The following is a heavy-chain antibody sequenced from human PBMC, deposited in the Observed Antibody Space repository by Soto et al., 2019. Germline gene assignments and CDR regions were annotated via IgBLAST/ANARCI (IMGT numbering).Heavy chain of an antibody. CDR2: IYHTGST. CDR1: GASISSSY. D-gene: IGHD3-22*01. Sequence: QVQLQESGPGLVKPSETLSLTCTVSGASISSSYWSWIRQPPGKGLEWIGYIYHTGSTNYNPSLKSRVTISVDTSKNQFSLKVTSVTTADTAVYYCARGYYDSSGYSNFFDPWGQGTLVTVSS. J-gene: IGHJ5*02. CDR3: ARGYYDSSGYSNFFDP. V-gene: IGHV4-59*01.